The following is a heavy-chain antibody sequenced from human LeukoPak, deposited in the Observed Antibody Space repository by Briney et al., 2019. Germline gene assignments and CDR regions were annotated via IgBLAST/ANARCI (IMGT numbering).Heavy chain of an antibody. CDR1: GFTFSSNG. CDR2: ISHDGSNE. J-gene: IGHJ4*02. V-gene: IGHV3-33*05. Sequence: RRSLRLSCAASGFTFSSNGMHWVRQPPGKGLEGVAVISHDGSNEVNSDSVKGRFNVFRDNSQNTLYLQMNSLRAEDTAVYYCARDRSGTWAFDYWGQGTLVTVSS. CDR3: ARDRSGTWAFDY. D-gene: IGHD6-25*01.